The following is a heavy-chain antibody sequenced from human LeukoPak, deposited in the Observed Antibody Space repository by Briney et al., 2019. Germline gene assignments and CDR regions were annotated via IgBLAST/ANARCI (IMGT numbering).Heavy chain of an antibody. CDR3: AKDFIVGATTTNSPFDY. CDR1: GFTFSSYS. Sequence: GGSLRLSCAASGFTFSSYSMNWVRRAPGKGLEWVSSISSSSSYIYYADSVKGRFTISRDNAKNSLYLQMNSLRAEDTAVYYCAKDFIVGATTTNSPFDYWGQGTLVTVSS. CDR2: ISSSSSYI. D-gene: IGHD1-26*01. V-gene: IGHV3-21*01. J-gene: IGHJ4*02.